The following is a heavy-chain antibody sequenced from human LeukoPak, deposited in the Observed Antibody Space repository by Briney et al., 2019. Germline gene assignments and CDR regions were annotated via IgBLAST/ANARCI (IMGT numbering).Heavy chain of an antibody. CDR2: ISSSSSYI. CDR3: AREQKKWIQLWLPVGGFDY. Sequence: GGSLRLSCAASGFTFSSYAMSWVRQAPGKGLEWVSSISSSSSYIYYADSVKGRFTISRDNAKNSLYLQMNSLRAEDTAVYYCAREQKKWIQLWLPVGGFDYWGQGTLVTVSS. D-gene: IGHD5-18*01. J-gene: IGHJ4*02. CDR1: GFTFSSYA. V-gene: IGHV3-21*01.